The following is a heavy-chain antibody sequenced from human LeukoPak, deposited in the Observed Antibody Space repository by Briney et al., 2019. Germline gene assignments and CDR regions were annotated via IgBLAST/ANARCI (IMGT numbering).Heavy chain of an antibody. CDR2: IYSGGST. V-gene: IGHV3-53*05. D-gene: IGHD1-26*01. CDR1: GFTVSSNY. J-gene: IGHJ4*02. Sequence: GGSLRLSCAASGFTVSSNYMSWVRQAPGKGLEWVSVIYSGGSTYYADSVKGRFTISRDQSKNTLYLEMNSLTPEDTAVYYCARDRLGPTRREFDYWGQGTLVTVSS. CDR3: ARDRLGPTRREFDY.